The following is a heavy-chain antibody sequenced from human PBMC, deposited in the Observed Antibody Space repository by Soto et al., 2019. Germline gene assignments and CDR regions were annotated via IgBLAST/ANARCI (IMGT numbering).Heavy chain of an antibody. Sequence: SETLSLTCTVSGGSISSGDCWSWIRQSPGKGLEWVGHIYNIGSTYSNPSLRSRATISVDTSNNQFSLKLSSVAATDTAVYYCARGPSAGKVDSWGQGTLVTVSS. V-gene: IGHV4-30-4*01. J-gene: IGHJ4*02. CDR3: ARGPSAGKVDS. CDR2: IYNIGST. D-gene: IGHD3-3*01. CDR1: GGSISSGDC.